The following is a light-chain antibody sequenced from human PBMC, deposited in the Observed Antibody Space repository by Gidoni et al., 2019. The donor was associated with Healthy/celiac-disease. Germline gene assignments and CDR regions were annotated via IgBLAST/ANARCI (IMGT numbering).Light chain of an antibody. V-gene: IGKV3-15*01. CDR2: GAS. Sequence: EIVMTQSPATLSVSPGERATLSCRASQSVSSNLAWYQQKPGQAPRLLIYGASTRATGIPARFSGSGSGTEFTLNISSLQSEDFAVYYCQHHKAFGQGTKVEIK. CDR3: QHHKA. J-gene: IGKJ1*01. CDR1: QSVSSN.